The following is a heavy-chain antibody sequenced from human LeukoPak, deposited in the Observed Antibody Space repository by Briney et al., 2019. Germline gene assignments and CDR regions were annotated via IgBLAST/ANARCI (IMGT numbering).Heavy chain of an antibody. Sequence: PGRSLRLSCAASGFTFDDYAMHWVRQAPGKGLEWVSDISGSGRRTFYADSVRGRFTISRDNSKNTLYLQMNSLRAEDTATYYCAKDLRGYGGYDNENWGQGTLVTVSS. J-gene: IGHJ4*02. CDR2: ISGSGRRT. D-gene: IGHD5-12*01. CDR1: GFTFDDYA. CDR3: AKDLRGYGGYDNEN. V-gene: IGHV3-23*01.